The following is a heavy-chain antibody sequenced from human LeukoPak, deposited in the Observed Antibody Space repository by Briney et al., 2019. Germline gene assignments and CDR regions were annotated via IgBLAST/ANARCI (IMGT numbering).Heavy chain of an antibody. V-gene: IGHV1-46*01. J-gene: IGHJ6*02. CDR1: GYTFTSYY. D-gene: IGHD6-13*01. CDR2: INPSGGST. CDR3: ARFIAAAGTLYYGMDV. Sequence: ASVNVSCKASGYTFTSYYMHWVRQAPGQGLEWMGIINPSGGSTSYAQKFQGRVTMTRDTSTSTVYMELSSLRSEDTAVYYCARFIAAAGTLYYGMDVWGQGTTVTVSS.